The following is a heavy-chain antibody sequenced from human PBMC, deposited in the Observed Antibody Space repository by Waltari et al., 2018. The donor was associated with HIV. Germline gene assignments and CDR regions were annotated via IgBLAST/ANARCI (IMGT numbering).Heavy chain of an antibody. J-gene: IGHJ5*02. CDR2: ISDSVDAT. Sequence: DVKLVESGGGLVQSGGSLRLSCEASGFTLSNYAMNWVRQAPGKGLEWVSGISDSVDATYYANSVKGRFTISRDNSKNTLWLQMNSLRDEDTAIYYCAKSRGAAALAGLDPWGRGTLVTVSS. CDR1: GFTLSNYA. V-gene: IGHV3-23*04. D-gene: IGHD6-13*01. CDR3: AKSRGAAALAGLDP.